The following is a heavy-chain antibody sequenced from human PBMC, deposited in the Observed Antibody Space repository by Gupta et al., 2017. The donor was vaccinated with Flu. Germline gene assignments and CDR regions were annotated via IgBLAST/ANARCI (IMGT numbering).Heavy chain of an antibody. Sequence: GLEWVSSISGSGGTTYFADSVKGRFTISRDNSKNTLYLQMSSLRADDTAVYYCARYTYYDTRVFQHWGQGTLVTVSS. D-gene: IGHD3-22*01. V-gene: IGHV3-23*01. CDR3: ARYTYYDTRVFQH. J-gene: IGHJ1*01. CDR2: ISGSGGTT.